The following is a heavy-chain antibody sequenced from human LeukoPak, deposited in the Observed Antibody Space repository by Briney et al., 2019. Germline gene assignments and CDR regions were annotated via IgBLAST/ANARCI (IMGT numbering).Heavy chain of an antibody. V-gene: IGHV3-53*01. CDR3: AGGSLRVRFDY. J-gene: IGHJ4*02. D-gene: IGHD1-26*01. CDR2: VYSGGST. Sequence: GGSLRLSCAASGFTVSSNYMSWVRQAPGKGLEWVSVVYSGGSTYYADSVKGRFTISRDTPKNTLYLQMNSLRAEDTAVYYCAGGSLRVRFDYWGQGTLVTVSS. CDR1: GFTVSSNY.